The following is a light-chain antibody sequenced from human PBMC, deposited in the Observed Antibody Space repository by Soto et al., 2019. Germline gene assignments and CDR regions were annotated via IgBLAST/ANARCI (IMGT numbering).Light chain of an antibody. CDR2: GAS. J-gene: IGKJ3*01. CDR1: QTVSSTY. Sequence: EIVLTQSPGTLSLSPGERATLSCRASQTVSSTYLAWYQQKPGQAPRLLIYGASTRATGIPDRFSGSGSGPDFTLTISRLEPEDFGVYYCKQYGSSPPFTFGPGTKVDIK. V-gene: IGKV3-20*01. CDR3: KQYGSSPPFT.